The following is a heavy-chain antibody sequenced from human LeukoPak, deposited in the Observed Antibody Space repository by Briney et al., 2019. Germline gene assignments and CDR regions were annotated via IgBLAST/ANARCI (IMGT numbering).Heavy chain of an antibody. CDR1: GGSISSSSYY. V-gene: IGHV4-39*01. CDR2: IYSSGDT. CDR3: ARRRSYGEEFDY. Sequence: SETLSLTCTVSGGSISSSSYYWGWIRQPPGKGLEWIGSIYSSGDTYYNPSLRSRVTISVDTSKNQFSLKLRSVTSADTAVYFCARRRSYGEEFDYWGQGTLVTVSP. D-gene: IGHD3-16*01. J-gene: IGHJ4*02.